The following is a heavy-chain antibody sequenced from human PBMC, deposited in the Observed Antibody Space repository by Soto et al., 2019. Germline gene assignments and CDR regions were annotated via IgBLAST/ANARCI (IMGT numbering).Heavy chain of an antibody. CDR2: ISALVSTE. CDR1: GFTFRDFA. CDR3: AKDSGYTDFGAVLHAFDI. Sequence: PGGSLRLSCAASGFTFRDFAMSWVRQTPGRGLEWVSTISALVSTEFCAGSVRGRFTISRDNSDNTLSLQMNSLRAEDTAVYYCAKDSGYTDFGAVLHAFDIWSEGTMVTVSS. D-gene: IGHD3-3*01. V-gene: IGHV3-23*01. J-gene: IGHJ3*02.